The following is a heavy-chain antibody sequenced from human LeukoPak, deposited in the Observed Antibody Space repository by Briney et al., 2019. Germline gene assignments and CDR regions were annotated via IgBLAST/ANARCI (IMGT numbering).Heavy chain of an antibody. Sequence: HSGGSLRLSCAASGFTFSSYSMNWVRQAPGKGLEWISYISGSSSTIYYADSVKGRFTISRDNAKNSLYLQMNSLRAEDTAVYYCAKQGAGIRDWGQGTLVTVSS. CDR2: ISGSSSTI. J-gene: IGHJ4*02. D-gene: IGHD6-19*01. CDR3: AKQGAGIRD. CDR1: GFTFSSYS. V-gene: IGHV3-48*01.